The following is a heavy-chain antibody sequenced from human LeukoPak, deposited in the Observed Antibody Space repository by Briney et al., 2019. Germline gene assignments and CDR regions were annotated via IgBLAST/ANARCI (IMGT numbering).Heavy chain of an antibody. J-gene: IGHJ4*02. Sequence: SETLSLTCTVSGGSISTYYWSWIRQPPGKGLEWIGYIYYSGSTNYNPSLKSRVTISVDTSKNQFSLKLSSVTAADTAVYYCATGLSSSWYSLDYWGQGTLVTVSS. CDR1: GGSISTYY. V-gene: IGHV4-59*01. CDR3: ATGLSSSWYSLDY. D-gene: IGHD6-13*01. CDR2: IYYSGST.